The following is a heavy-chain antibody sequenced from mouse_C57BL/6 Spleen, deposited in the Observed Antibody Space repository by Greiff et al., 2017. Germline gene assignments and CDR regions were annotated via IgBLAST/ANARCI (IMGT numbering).Heavy chain of an antibody. CDR3: AREWSYGSGAWFAY. V-gene: IGHV1-82*01. CDR1: GYAFSSSW. J-gene: IGHJ3*01. D-gene: IGHD1-1*01. Sequence: QVQLQQSGPELVKPGASVKISCKASGYAFSSSWMNWVKQRPGKGLEWIGRIYPGDGDTNYNGKFKGKATLTADKSSSTAYMQLSSLTSEDSAVYFCAREWSYGSGAWFAYWGQGTLVTVSA. CDR2: IYPGDGDT.